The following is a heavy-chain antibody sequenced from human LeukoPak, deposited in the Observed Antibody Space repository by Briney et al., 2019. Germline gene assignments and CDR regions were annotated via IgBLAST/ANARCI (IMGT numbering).Heavy chain of an antibody. CDR1: GDSVSSNSAA. CDR3: ARAGSSSLGGYYYYYMDV. J-gene: IGHJ6*03. Sequence: SQTLSLTCAISGDSVSSNSAAWNWIRQSPSRSLQWLGRTYYRSKWYNDYAVSVKSRITINPDTSKNQLSLQLNSVTPEDTAVYYCARAGSSSLGGYYYYYMDVWGKGTTVTVSS. CDR2: TYYRSKWYN. D-gene: IGHD6-6*01. V-gene: IGHV6-1*01.